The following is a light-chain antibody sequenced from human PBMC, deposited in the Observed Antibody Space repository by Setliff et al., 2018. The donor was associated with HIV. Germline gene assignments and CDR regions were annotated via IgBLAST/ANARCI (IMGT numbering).Light chain of an antibody. CDR1: SNDVGSNNL. J-gene: IGLJ1*01. V-gene: IGLV2-23*03. CDR2: EGS. CDR3: CSYEGSVTLGVLYV. Sequence: QSALTQPASVSGSPGQSIPISCTGTSNDVGSNNLVSWYQQHPGKAPKLIIYEGSQRPSGVSSQFSASKSGNTASLTISGLQADDEADYYCCSYEGSVTLGVLYVFGTGTKVTV.